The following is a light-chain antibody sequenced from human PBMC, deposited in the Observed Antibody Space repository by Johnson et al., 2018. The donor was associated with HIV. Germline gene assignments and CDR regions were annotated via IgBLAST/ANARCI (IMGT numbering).Light chain of an antibody. J-gene: IGLJ1*01. V-gene: IGLV1-51*02. CDR2: ENN. CDR1: SSNIGNNY. CDR3: GTWDTSLSAGGG. Sequence: QSVLTQPPSVSAAPGQKVTISCSGSSSNIGNNYVSWYQQLPGTAPKLLIYENNKRPSGIPDRFSGSKSGTSATLGITGLQTGDEADYYCGTWDTSLSAGGGFGTGTKGTVL.